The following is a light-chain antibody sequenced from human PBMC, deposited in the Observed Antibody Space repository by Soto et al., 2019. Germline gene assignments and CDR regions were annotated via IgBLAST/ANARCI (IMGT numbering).Light chain of an antibody. CDR1: QSVSNNY. J-gene: IGKJ2*01. CDR2: GAS. Sequence: EIVLTQSPGTLSLSPGERATLSCRASQSVSNNYLAWYQQKPGQAPRLLIYGASNRATGIPDRFSGRGSGTDFTLTISRLEPEDFAVYYCQQYGGSPYTFGLGTKVDIK. V-gene: IGKV3-20*01. CDR3: QQYGGSPYT.